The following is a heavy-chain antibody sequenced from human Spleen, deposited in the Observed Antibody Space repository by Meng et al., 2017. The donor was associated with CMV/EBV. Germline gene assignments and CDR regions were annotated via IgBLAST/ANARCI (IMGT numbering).Heavy chain of an antibody. D-gene: IGHD2-21*02. Sequence: RCCLWPPGKGLEWSGEISHSGITNYNPSLKSLVIISVDKFKNQFSLKLGSVTAADTAVYYCARIERRRILKYCGSDCSTTDYWGQGTLVTVSS. V-gene: IGHV4-34*01. CDR3: ARIERRRILKYCGSDCSTTDY. CDR2: ISHSGIT. J-gene: IGHJ4*02.